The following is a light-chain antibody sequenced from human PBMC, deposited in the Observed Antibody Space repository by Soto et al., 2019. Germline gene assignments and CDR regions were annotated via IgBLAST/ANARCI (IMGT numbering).Light chain of an antibody. CDR2: AAS. CDR1: QSIGDT. V-gene: IGKV3-15*01. J-gene: IGKJ1*01. Sequence: EIVMTQSPATLSVSPGGRATLSCRASQSIGDTLAWYQQKPGQAPRLLIYAASTRATGLPARFSGSASGSDFTLTISSLQSEDVAIYYCQQYNNWPRTFGQGTKVDIK. CDR3: QQYNNWPRT.